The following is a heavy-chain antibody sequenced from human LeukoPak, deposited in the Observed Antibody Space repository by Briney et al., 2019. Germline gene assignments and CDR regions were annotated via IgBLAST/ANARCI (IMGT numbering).Heavy chain of an antibody. D-gene: IGHD6-13*01. CDR1: GFPFNAYW. Sequence: GGSLRLSCAASGFPFNAYWMTWVRQAPGKGLEWVANIRQDGDTKYYVASVKGRSTISRDNAMNSLYLQMNSLRAEDTAIYYCARSLPYGTTWYGRSDFWGQGTLVTVSS. CDR3: ARSLPYGTTWYGRSDF. CDR2: IRQDGDTK. V-gene: IGHV3-7*03. J-gene: IGHJ4*02.